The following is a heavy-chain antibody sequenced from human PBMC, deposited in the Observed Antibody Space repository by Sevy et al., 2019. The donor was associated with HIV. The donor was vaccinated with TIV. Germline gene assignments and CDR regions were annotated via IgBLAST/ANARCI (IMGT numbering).Heavy chain of an antibody. CDR3: AKRGGHDTSGYVSYYYYGMDV. J-gene: IGHJ6*02. Sequence: GGSLRLSCAASGFSFRNYDMHWVRQAPGKGLEWLALVSFDGDSTYPADSVKGRFTSSRDNSKNTLYLQMNSLRVEDTAIYYCAKRGGHDTSGYVSYYYYGMDVWGQGTTVTVSS. CDR1: GFSFRNYD. V-gene: IGHV3-30*18. CDR2: VSFDGDST. D-gene: IGHD2-2*01.